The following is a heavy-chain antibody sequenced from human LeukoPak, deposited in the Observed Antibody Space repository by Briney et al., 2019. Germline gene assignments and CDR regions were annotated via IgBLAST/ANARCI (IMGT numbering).Heavy chain of an antibody. D-gene: IGHD2-21*01. V-gene: IGHV4-34*01. Sequence: KPSETLSLTCAVYIDSFTNYYWNWIRQTPGKGLEWIGEVNDSGGTNINPSLRSRVTISVDTSKNQFSLKLSSVTAADTAVYYCARGGPLVVVKSNRRLDYWGQGTLVTVSS. J-gene: IGHJ4*02. CDR1: IDSFTNYY. CDR3: ARGGPLVVVKSNRRLDY. CDR2: VNDSGGT.